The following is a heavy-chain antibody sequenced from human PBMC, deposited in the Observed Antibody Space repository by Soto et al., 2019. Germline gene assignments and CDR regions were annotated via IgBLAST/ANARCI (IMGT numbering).Heavy chain of an antibody. CDR1: GYTFTGYY. CDR3: ARGLYDSSGYYYFDY. J-gene: IGHJ4*02. CDR2: INPNSGGT. D-gene: IGHD3-22*01. Sequence: GASVKVSCKASGYTFTGYYMHWVRQAPGQGLEWMGWINPNSGGTNYAQKFQGWVTMTRDTSISTAYTELSRLRSDDTAVYYCARGLYDSSGYYYFDYWGQGTLVTVSS. V-gene: IGHV1-2*04.